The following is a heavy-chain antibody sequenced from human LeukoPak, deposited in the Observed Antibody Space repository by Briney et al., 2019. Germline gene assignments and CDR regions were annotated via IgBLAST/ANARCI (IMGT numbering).Heavy chain of an antibody. Sequence: PSETLFLTCTVSGGSIVQSTYYWGWIRQSPGKGLEWIATLFDTGSTYYNPSLKSRTTIYADTSKSHFSLKVSSVTAADTAVYYCVRHWGFLYYMDVWGRGTTVTVSS. V-gene: IGHV4-39*01. CDR2: LFDTGST. D-gene: IGHD3-16*01. J-gene: IGHJ6*03. CDR1: GGSIVQSTYY. CDR3: VRHWGFLYYMDV.